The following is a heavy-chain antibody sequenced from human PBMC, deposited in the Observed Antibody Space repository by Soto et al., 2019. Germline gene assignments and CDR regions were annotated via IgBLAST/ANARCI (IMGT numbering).Heavy chain of an antibody. CDR1: GFTFGDYA. J-gene: IGHJ6*02. CDR3: TSDYNTYEYYGMDV. CDR2: IRRKVYGGTT. V-gene: IGHV3-49*04. Sequence: EVQLVESGGGLVQPGRSLRLSCTASGFTFGDYAMSWVRQAPERGLEWVGFIRRKVYGGTTEYAASVKGRFIISSADSKSLAYLQMHSLNIEDTGVYYCTSDYNTYEYYGMDVWGQGTTVTVSS. D-gene: IGHD1-1*01.